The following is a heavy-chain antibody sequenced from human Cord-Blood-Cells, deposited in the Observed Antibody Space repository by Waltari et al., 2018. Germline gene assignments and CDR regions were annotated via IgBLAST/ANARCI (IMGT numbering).Heavy chain of an antibody. CDR2: IKQEGSEK. J-gene: IGHJ3*02. D-gene: IGHD6-13*01. Sequence: EVQLVESGGGLVQPGGSLRLSCAASGFTFSSYWMSWVRQAPGEGVEWGANIKQEGSEKDDVDAVKSRFTISRDNAKNSLYLQMNSLRAEDTAVYYCARDYSQLGDAFDIWGQGTMVTVSS. V-gene: IGHV3-7*01. CDR1: GFTFSSYW. CDR3: ARDYSQLGDAFDI.